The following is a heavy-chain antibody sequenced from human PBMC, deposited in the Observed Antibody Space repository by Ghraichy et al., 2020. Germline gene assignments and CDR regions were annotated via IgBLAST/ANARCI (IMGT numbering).Heavy chain of an antibody. J-gene: IGHJ3*02. D-gene: IGHD3-9*01. Sequence: SETLSLTCAVYGGSFSGYYWSWIRQPPGKGLEWIGEINHSGSTNYNPSLKSRVTISVDTSKNQFSLKLSSVTAADTAVYYCARDYYDILTGGAFDIWGQGTMVTVSS. V-gene: IGHV4-34*01. CDR3: ARDYYDILTGGAFDI. CDR1: GGSFSGYY. CDR2: INHSGST.